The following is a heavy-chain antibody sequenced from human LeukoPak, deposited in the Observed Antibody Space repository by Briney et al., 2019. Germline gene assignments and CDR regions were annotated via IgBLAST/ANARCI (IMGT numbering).Heavy chain of an antibody. V-gene: IGHV1-69*13. J-gene: IGHJ4*02. D-gene: IGHD6-19*01. CDR3: ARVGARSGWHPIVFDY. Sequence: SVKLSCKASGGTFSSNTFSWLRQAPGQGLEWMGGIIPIIGTTDYAHKFQGRLTVTADESTSTAYMELSSLRSDDTAVYYCARVGARSGWHPIVFDYRGQGTRVTVSS. CDR2: IIPIIGTT. CDR1: GGTFSSNT.